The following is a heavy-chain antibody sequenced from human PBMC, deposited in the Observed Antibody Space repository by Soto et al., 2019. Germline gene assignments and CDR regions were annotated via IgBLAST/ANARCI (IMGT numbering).Heavy chain of an antibody. CDR2: VFPGGPT. D-gene: IGHD3-10*01. J-gene: IGHJ4*02. CDR1: GDPITSYF. V-gene: IGHV4-4*07. CDR3: ARTLSGFTYGSRQFYFDY. Sequence: ETLSLTCTVSGDPITSYFWTWLRQPAGKGLEWIGHVFPGGPTSHNSSLKSRVSMSVDTSKNQFSLTLTSVTAADTAVYYCARTLSGFTYGSRQFYFDYWGQGTLVTVSS.